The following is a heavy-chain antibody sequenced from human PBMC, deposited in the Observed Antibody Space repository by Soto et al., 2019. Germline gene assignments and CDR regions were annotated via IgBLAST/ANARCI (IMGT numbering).Heavy chain of an antibody. V-gene: IGHV3-30-3*01. CDR1: GFTFSSYA. CDR3: ARDRFSPEKSASXPKLSGYYYYGMDV. CDR2: ISYDGSNK. J-gene: IGHJ6*02. D-gene: IGHD2-2*01. Sequence: GGSLRLSCAASGFTFSSYAMHWVRQAPGKGLEWVAVISYDGSNKYYADSVKGRFTISRDNSKNTLYLQMNSLRAEDTAVYYCARDRFSPEKSASXPKLSGYYYYGMDVWGQGTTVTVSS.